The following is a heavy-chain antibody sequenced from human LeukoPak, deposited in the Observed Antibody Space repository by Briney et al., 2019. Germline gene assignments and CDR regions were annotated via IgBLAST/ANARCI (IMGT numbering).Heavy chain of an antibody. Sequence: GGSLRLSCAASGFTFSSYWMHWVRQAPGKGLEWVSAISGSGGITSYADSVKGRFTISRDNSKNTLYLQMNSLRAEDTAVYYCARGPSGYHNTGGQGTLVTVSS. V-gene: IGHV3-23*01. D-gene: IGHD5-12*01. J-gene: IGHJ4*02. CDR3: ARGPSGYHNT. CDR1: GFTFSSYW. CDR2: ISGSGGIT.